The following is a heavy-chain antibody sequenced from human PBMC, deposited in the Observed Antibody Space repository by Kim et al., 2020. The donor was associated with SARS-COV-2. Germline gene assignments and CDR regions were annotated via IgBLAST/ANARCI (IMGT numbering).Heavy chain of an antibody. J-gene: IGHJ6*02. D-gene: IGHD6-19*01. CDR3: ARDMETAMAVAGTILYYGMDV. CDR2: INTNTGNP. Sequence: ASVKVSCKASGYTFTSYAMNWVRQAPGQGLEWMGWINTNTGNPTYAQGFTGRFVFSLDTSVSTAYLQISSLKAEDTAVYYCARDMETAMAVAGTILYYGMDVWGQGTTVTVSS. V-gene: IGHV7-4-1*02. CDR1: GYTFTSYA.